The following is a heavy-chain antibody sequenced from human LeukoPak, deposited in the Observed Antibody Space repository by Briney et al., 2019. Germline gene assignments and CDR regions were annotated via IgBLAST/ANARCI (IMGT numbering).Heavy chain of an antibody. D-gene: IGHD3-3*01. CDR1: GVTFSSYW. CDR2: INSDGSST. CDR3: ARDLRAFDI. Sequence: PGGSLRLSCAASGVTFSSYWMHWVRQAPGKGLVWVARINSDGSSTNYADSVKRRFTSSRDNAKNTLYLQMNSLRAEDTAVYYCARDLRAFDIWGQGTMVTVSS. J-gene: IGHJ3*02. V-gene: IGHV3-74*01.